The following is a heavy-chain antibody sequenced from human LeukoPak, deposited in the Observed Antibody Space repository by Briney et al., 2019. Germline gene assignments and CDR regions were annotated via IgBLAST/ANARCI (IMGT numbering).Heavy chain of an antibody. Sequence: ASVKVSCKASGYTFTGYYMHWVRQAPGQGLEWMGRINPNSGGTNYAQKFQGRVTMTRDTSISTAYMELSRPRSDDTAVYYCARRSRGSGPYFDYWGQGTLVTVSS. V-gene: IGHV1-2*06. CDR3: ARRSRGSGPYFDY. J-gene: IGHJ4*02. D-gene: IGHD3-16*01. CDR2: INPNSGGT. CDR1: GYTFTGYY.